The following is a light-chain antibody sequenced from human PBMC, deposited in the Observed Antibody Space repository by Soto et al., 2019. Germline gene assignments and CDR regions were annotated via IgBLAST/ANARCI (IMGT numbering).Light chain of an antibody. V-gene: IGKV3-20*01. CDR2: GAS. Sequence: EIVLTQSPGTLSLSPGERATLSCRASQSVSSSNLAWYYQKPGQAPRLLIFGASSRATGIPDRFSGSGSGTVFTLTINRVEPEDFGVYYCQQYGGSTIFTFGQGTKLEV. CDR1: QSVSSSN. CDR3: QQYGGSTIFT. J-gene: IGKJ2*01.